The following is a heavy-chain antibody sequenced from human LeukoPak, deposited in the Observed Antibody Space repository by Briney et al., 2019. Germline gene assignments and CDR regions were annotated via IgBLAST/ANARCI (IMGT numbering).Heavy chain of an antibody. J-gene: IGHJ3*02. CDR1: GGSLSGYY. CDR3: ARDWPLDVLDVFDI. Sequence: SETLSLTCTVSGGSLSGYYWSWIRQPVGKGLEWIGRIYTGGTNYNPSLQSRVTMSLDTSKKQFSLRLSSVTAADTAIYFCARDWPLDVLDVFDIWGQGTMVTVSS. V-gene: IGHV4-4*07. D-gene: IGHD3-10*02. CDR2: IYTGGT.